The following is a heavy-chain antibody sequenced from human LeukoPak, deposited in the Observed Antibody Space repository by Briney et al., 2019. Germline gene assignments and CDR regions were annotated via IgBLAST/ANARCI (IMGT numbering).Heavy chain of an antibody. Sequence: PGGSLRLSCAASGFMFSTYWMTRVRQAPRKGLEWVAKIKEDGTDKYSADSVKGRFTISRDNAKNSLHLQMNSLRAEDTAVYYCATDRRGSNDYWGQGTLVTVSS. V-gene: IGHV3-7*01. CDR3: ATDRRGSNDY. CDR2: IKEDGTDK. CDR1: GFMFSTYW. D-gene: IGHD3-10*01. J-gene: IGHJ4*02.